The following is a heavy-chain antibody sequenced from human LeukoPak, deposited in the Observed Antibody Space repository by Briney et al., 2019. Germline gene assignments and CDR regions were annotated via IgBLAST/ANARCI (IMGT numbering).Heavy chain of an antibody. CDR3: ARSYRDYDSSVGYHFDY. CDR1: GFTFSSYG. V-gene: IGHV3-33*01. J-gene: IGHJ4*02. D-gene: IGHD3-22*01. Sequence: GGSLRLSCAASGFTFSSYGTHWVRQAPGKGLEWVAVIWYDGSNKYYADSVEGRFTISRDNSKNTLYLQMNSLRAEDTAVYYCARSYRDYDSSVGYHFDYWGQGTLVTVSS. CDR2: IWYDGSNK.